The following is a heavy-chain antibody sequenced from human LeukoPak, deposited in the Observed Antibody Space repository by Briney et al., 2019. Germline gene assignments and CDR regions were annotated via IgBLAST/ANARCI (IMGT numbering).Heavy chain of an antibody. D-gene: IGHD6-13*01. CDR1: GFTFSSYS. CDR2: ISSSSSYI. J-gene: IGHJ4*02. Sequence: GGSLRLSCAASGFTFSSYSMNWVCQAPGKGLEWVSSISSSSSYIYYADSVKGRFTISRDNAKNSLYLQMNSLRAEDTAVYYCASFSLKGYDYWGQGTLVTVSS. V-gene: IGHV3-21*01. CDR3: ASFSLKGYDY.